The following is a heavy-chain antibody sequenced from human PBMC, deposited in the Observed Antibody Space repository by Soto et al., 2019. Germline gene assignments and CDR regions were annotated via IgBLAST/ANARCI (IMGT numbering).Heavy chain of an antibody. J-gene: IGHJ6*03. CDR3: ARGYCSSTSCRIPYYYYYMDV. V-gene: IGHV1-18*01. Sequence: GASVKVSCKASGYTFTSYGISWVRQAPGQGLEWMGWISAYNGNTNYAQKFQGRVTITADKSTSTAYMELSSLRSEDTAVYYCARGYCSSTSCRIPYYYYYMDVWGKGTTVTVSS. CDR2: ISAYNGNT. D-gene: IGHD2-2*01. CDR1: GYTFTSYG.